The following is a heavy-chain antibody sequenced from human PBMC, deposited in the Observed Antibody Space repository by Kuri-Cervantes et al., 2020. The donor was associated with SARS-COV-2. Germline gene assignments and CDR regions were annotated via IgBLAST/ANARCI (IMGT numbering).Heavy chain of an antibody. CDR2: INHSGST. J-gene: IGHJ6*02. D-gene: IGHD2-2*01. Sequence: ESLKISCAVYGGSFSGYYWSWIRQPPGKGLEWIGEINHSGSTNYNPSLKSRVTISVDTSKNQFSLKLSSVTAADTAVYYCARDLGYCSSTSCRYGMDVWGQGTTVTVSS. CDR1: GGSFSGYY. CDR3: ARDLGYCSSTSCRYGMDV. V-gene: IGHV4-34*01.